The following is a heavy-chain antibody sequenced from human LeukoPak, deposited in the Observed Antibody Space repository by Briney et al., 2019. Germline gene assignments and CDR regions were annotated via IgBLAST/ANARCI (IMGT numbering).Heavy chain of an antibody. D-gene: IGHD2-21*02. CDR1: GYTFTGYY. Sequence: ASVKVSCKASGYTFTGYYMHWVRQAPGQGLEWMGRINPNNGGTNYAQKFQGRVTMTRDTSISTAYMELSRLRSDDTAVYYCARAVVVTAPLDYWGQGTLVTVSS. CDR3: ARAVVVTAPLDY. V-gene: IGHV1-2*06. J-gene: IGHJ4*02. CDR2: INPNNGGT.